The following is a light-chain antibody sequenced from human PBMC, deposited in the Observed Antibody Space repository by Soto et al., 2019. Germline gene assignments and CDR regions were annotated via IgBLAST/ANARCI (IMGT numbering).Light chain of an antibody. CDR2: SSS. CDR1: QSVSNSF. V-gene: IGKV1-39*01. Sequence: TQSPATLSLSPGERASLSCRASQSVSNSFLAWYQQKPGKAPNLLIYSSSTLQSGVPSRFSGSGSGTDFTLTISSLQPEDFATYYCQQSFSSRWTFGQGTKVDIK. J-gene: IGKJ1*01. CDR3: QQSFSSRWT.